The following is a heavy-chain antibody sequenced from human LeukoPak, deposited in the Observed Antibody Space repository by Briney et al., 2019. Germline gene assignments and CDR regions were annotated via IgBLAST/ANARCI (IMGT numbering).Heavy chain of an antibody. CDR2: IIPIFGTA. J-gene: IGHJ5*02. Sequence: ASVKVSCKASGGTFSSYAISWVRQAPGQGLEWMGGIIPIFGTANYAQKFQGRVTITRNTSISTAYMELSSLRSEDTAVYYCARVPGIAAAGPWLDPWGHGTLVTVSS. D-gene: IGHD6-13*01. V-gene: IGHV1-69*05. CDR3: ARVPGIAAAGPWLDP. CDR1: GGTFSSYA.